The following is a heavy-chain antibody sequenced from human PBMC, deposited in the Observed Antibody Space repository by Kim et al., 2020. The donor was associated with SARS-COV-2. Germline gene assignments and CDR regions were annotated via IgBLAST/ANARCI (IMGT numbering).Heavy chain of an antibody. CDR1: GFTFDDYA. J-gene: IGHJ3*02. V-gene: IGHV3-9*01. CDR2: ISWNSGSI. CDR3: ANAPHDAFDI. Sequence: GGSLRLSCAASGFTFDDYAMHWVRQAPGKGLEWVSGISWNSGSIGYADSVKGRFTISRDNAKNSLYLQMNSLRAEDTALYYCANAPHDAFDIWGQGTMVTISS.